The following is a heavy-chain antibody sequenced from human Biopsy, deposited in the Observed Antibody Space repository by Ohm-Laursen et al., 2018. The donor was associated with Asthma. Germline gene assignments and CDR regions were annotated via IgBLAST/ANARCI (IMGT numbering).Heavy chain of an antibody. J-gene: IGHJ5*02. D-gene: IGHD5-12*01. CDR1: GYPFTSFD. Sequence: ASVKVSCKASGYPFTSFDLNRVRLAAGQGLEWMGWMNPRSGVTNFAPKFRGRISMTRDASISTAYLEMSSLRSDDTALYFCAATGYSGYYYRTWGQGTLVTVSS. CDR2: MNPRSGVT. V-gene: IGHV1-8*02. CDR3: AATGYSGYYYRT.